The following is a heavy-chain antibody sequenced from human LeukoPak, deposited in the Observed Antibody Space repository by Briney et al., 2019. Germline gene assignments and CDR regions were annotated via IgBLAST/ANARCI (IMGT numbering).Heavy chain of an antibody. CDR2: ISGSGGSA. CDR3: GKALVMVYYYYGMDV. CDR1: GFTFSSYA. J-gene: IGHJ6*02. V-gene: IGHV3-23*01. Sequence: TGGSLRLSCAASGFTFSSYAMSWVRQAPGKGLEWVSAISGSGGSAYYADSVKGRFTISRDNSKNTLYLQMNSLRAEDTAVYYCGKALVMVYYYYGMDVWGQGTTVTVSS. D-gene: IGHD3-9*01.